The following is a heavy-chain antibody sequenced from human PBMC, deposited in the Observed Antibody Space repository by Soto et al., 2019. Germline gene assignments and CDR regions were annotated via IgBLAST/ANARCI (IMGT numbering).Heavy chain of an antibody. V-gene: IGHV3-33*01. CDR2: IWLDGSNE. J-gene: IGHJ6*02. CDR1: GFTFSSYGSYG. D-gene: IGHD2-8*01. Sequence: PGGSLRLSCAASGFTFSSYGSYGMHWVRQAPGKGLEWVAVIWLDGSNEYYADSVKGRFTVSRDNSKNTLYLQMNSLRAEDTAVYYCARDLRAALPLSYYYYYGMDVWGQGTTVTVSS. CDR3: ARDLRAALPLSYYYYYGMDV.